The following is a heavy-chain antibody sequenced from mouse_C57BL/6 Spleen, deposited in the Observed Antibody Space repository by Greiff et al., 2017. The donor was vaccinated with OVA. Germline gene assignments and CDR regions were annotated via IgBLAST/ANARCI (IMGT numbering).Heavy chain of an antibody. D-gene: IGHD2-4*01. J-gene: IGHJ3*01. Sequence: VQLQQSGPELVKPGASVKISCKASGYAFSSSWMNWVKQRPGKGLEWIGRIYPGDGDTNYNGKFKGKATLTADKSSSTAYMQLSSLTSEDSAVYFCASMDYDEAYWGQGTLVTVSA. CDR2: IYPGDGDT. CDR3: ASMDYDEAY. V-gene: IGHV1-82*01. CDR1: GYAFSSSW.